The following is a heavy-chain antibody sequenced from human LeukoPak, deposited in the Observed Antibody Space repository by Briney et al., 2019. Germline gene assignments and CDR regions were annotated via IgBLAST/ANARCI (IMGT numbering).Heavy chain of an antibody. Sequence: GSLRLSCAASGFTFSSYSMNWVRQAPGKGLEWVSSISSSSSYIYYADSVKGRFTISRDNARNSLYLQMNSLRAEDTAVYYCARDGAASGWYVPVVDYWGQGTLVTVSS. J-gene: IGHJ4*02. CDR1: GFTFSSYS. D-gene: IGHD6-19*01. CDR3: ARDGAASGWYVPVVDY. CDR2: ISSSSSYI. V-gene: IGHV3-21*01.